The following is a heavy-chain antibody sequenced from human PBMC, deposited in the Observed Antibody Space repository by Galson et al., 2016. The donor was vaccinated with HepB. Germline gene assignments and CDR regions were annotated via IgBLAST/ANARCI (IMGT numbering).Heavy chain of an antibody. CDR1: GFTFSSYA. D-gene: IGHD6-19*01. J-gene: IGHJ5*02. V-gene: IGHV4-34*01. CDR3: ARARYSSGLYNWFDP. Sequence: LRLSCAASGFTFSSYAISWIRQPPGKGLEWIGEINHSGTINYNPSLKSRVTISVDTSKNQFSLNLGSVTAADTAVYYCARARYSSGLYNWFDPWGQGTLVTVSS. CDR2: INHSGTI.